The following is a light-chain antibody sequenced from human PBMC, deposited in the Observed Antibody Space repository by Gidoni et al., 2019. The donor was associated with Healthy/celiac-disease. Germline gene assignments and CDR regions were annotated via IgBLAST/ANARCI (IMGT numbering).Light chain of an antibody. Sequence: DIQMTQSPSSLSASVGDRVTITCRASQGISNYLAWYQQKPGKVPKLLIYAASTLQSGVPSRFSGSGSGTDFTLTISSLQPEDVTTYYCQKYNSAPALTFGGGTKVEIK. CDR1: QGISNY. CDR2: AAS. CDR3: QKYNSAPALT. J-gene: IGKJ4*01. V-gene: IGKV1-27*01.